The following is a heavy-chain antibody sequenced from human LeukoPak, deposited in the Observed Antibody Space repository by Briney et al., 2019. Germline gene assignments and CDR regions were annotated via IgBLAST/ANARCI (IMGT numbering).Heavy chain of an antibody. J-gene: IGHJ6*02. CDR2: IYTSGST. Sequence: SETLSLTCTVSGGSVSSGSYYWSWIRQPAGKGLEWIGRIYTSGSTNYNPSLKSRVTISVDTSKNQFSLKLSSVTAADTAVYYCARDYLGDDYYYYGMDVWGQGTTVTVSS. D-gene: IGHD2/OR15-2a*01. V-gene: IGHV4-61*02. CDR3: ARDYLGDDYYYYGMDV. CDR1: GGSVSSGSYY.